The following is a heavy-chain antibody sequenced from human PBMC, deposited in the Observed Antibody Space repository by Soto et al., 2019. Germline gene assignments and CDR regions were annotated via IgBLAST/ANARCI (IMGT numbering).Heavy chain of an antibody. CDR3: ASMGYHYGSGSYPLDY. CDR2: MYNSGGT. CDR1: GGSISSYY. V-gene: IGHV4-59*08. D-gene: IGHD3-10*01. Sequence: SETLSLTCTVSGGSISSYYWTWIRQPPGKGLEWIGFMYNSGGTHYNPSLKSRVTISLDTSKNQFSLNLRSVTAADTAVYYCASMGYHYGSGSYPLDYWCQGTLVTVSS. J-gene: IGHJ4*02.